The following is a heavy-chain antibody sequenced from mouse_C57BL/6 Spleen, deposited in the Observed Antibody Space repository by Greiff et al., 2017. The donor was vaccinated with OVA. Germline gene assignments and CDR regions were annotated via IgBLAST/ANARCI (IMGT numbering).Heavy chain of an antibody. CDR1: GFTFSDYG. V-gene: IGHV5-17*01. J-gene: IGHJ4*01. CDR2: ISSGSSTI. D-gene: IGHD2-3*01. CDR3: ADGYQGAMDY. Sequence: DVHLVESGGGLVKPGGSLKLSCAASGFTFSDYGMHWVRQAPEKGLEWVAYISSGSSTIYYADTVKGRFTISRDNAKNTLFLQMTSLRSEDTAMYYCADGYQGAMDYWGQGPSVTVSS.